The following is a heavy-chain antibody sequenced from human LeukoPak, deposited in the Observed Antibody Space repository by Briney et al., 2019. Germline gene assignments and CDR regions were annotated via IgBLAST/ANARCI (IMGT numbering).Heavy chain of an antibody. Sequence: ASVKVSCKASGYTFTSYYMHWVRQAPGQGLEWMGIINPSGGSTSYAQKFQGRVTITADKSTSTAYMELSSLRSEDTAVYYCARAEWEPPNYYMDVWGKGTTVTVSS. CDR3: ARAEWEPPNYYMDV. CDR1: GYTFTSYY. V-gene: IGHV1-46*01. CDR2: INPSGGST. J-gene: IGHJ6*03. D-gene: IGHD1-26*01.